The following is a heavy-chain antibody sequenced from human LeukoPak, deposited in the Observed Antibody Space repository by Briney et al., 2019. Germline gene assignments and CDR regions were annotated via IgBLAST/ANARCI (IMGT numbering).Heavy chain of an antibody. CDR2: IKSDGST. CDR3: ARAPSEIGGYYPEYFRH. Sequence: GGSLRLSCAASGFTFSSYWMHWVRQAPGKGLVWVSRIKSDGSTNYADSVKGRFTISGDNAKNTVSLQMNSLRAEDTGVYYCARAPSEIGGYYPEYFRHWGQGTLVTVSS. CDR1: GFTFSSYW. D-gene: IGHD3-22*01. J-gene: IGHJ1*01. V-gene: IGHV3-74*01.